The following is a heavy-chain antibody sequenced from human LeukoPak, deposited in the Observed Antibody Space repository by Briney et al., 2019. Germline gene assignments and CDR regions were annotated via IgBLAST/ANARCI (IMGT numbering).Heavy chain of an antibody. V-gene: IGHV4-59*08. J-gene: IGHJ4*02. CDR1: DGSISNYY. Sequence: SETLSLTCTVSDGSISNYYWSWIRQPPGKGLEWIGYISYSGYTSYNPSLKSRVTMSVDTSKNKFSLRLSSVTAADTAVYYCARHDYSNPRLDYWGQGTLVTVSS. CDR3: ARHDYSNPRLDY. D-gene: IGHD4-11*01. CDR2: ISYSGYT.